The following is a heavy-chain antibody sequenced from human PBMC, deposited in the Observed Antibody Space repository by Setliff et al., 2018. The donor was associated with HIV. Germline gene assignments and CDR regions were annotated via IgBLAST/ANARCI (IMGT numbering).Heavy chain of an antibody. CDR1: GGSIKGSSDY. V-gene: IGHV4-39*01. D-gene: IGHD3-22*01. J-gene: IGHJ4*02. Sequence: SETLSLTCTVSGGSIKGSSDYWGWIRQPPGKGLEWIGTIYYSGSTYYNPSLKSRVTISVDTSKNQFSLKLSSVTAADTTVYYCARHSGLGGYYSPFDYWGPGTLVTVAS. CDR2: IYYSGST. CDR3: ARHSGLGGYYSPFDY.